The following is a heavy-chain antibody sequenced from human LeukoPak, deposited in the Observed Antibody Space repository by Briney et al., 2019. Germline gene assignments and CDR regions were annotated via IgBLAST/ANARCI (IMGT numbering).Heavy chain of an antibody. V-gene: IGHV3-21*01. CDR3: ARDRGEYCSSTSCPSPFDY. Sequence: PGGSLRLSCAASGFTFSSYSMNWVRQAPGKGLEWVSSISSSSGYIYYADSVKGRFTISRDNAKNSLYLQMNSLRAEDTAVYYCARDRGEYCSSTSCPSPFDYWGQGTLVTVSS. J-gene: IGHJ4*02. D-gene: IGHD2-2*01. CDR2: ISSSSGYI. CDR1: GFTFSSYS.